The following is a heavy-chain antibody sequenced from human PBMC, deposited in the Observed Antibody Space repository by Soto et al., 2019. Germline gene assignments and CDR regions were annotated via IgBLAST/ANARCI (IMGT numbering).Heavy chain of an antibody. J-gene: IGHJ6*02. CDR1: GDSISSADYY. Sequence: SETLSLTCTVSGDSISSADYYWSWIRQTPGKSLEWIGHIFYSGTTYCNPSLKSRLTISVDTSKNHFSLRLTSVTAADTAVYYCARDLWVEPELYYYGMDVWGQGTTVTVSS. CDR3: ARDLWVEPELYYYGMDV. D-gene: IGHD1-1*01. CDR2: IFYSGTT. V-gene: IGHV4-30-4*01.